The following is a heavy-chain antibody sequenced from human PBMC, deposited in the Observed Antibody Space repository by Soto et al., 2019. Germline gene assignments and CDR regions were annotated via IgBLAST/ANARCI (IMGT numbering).Heavy chain of an antibody. CDR2: MYSNGIT. CDR3: AREGLGSSALY. Sequence: SETLSLTCTVSGGSVSSASYYWSWIRQPPGKGLERIGYMYSNGITNYNPSLKSRVTISVDTSKNQFSLKLTSVTAADTAVYYCAREGLGSSALYWGQGTLVTVSS. J-gene: IGHJ4*02. CDR1: GGSVSSASYY. D-gene: IGHD3-10*01. V-gene: IGHV4-61*01.